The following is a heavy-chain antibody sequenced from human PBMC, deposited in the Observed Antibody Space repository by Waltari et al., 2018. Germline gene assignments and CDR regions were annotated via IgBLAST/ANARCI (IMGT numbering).Heavy chain of an antibody. D-gene: IGHD4-17*01. CDR2: IRRKANSYAT. J-gene: IGHJ4*02. CDR3: ARGMDYPKV. V-gene: IGHV3-73*01. CDR1: GFTFSGSA. Sequence: EVQLVESGGGLVQPGGSLKLSCAASGFTFSGSAMHWVRQASGKGLEGVGRIRRKANSYATAYAASVKGRFTISRDDSKNTAYLQMNSLKTEDTAVYYCARGMDYPKVWGQGTLVTVSS.